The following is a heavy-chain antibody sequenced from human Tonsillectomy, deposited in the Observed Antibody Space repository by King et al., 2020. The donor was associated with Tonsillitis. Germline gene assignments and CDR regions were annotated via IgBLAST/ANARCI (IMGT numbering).Heavy chain of an antibody. CDR3: AKDPNGDYVGAYEI. CDR1: RITFSRYA. J-gene: IGHJ3*02. V-gene: IGHV3-23*04. CDR2: IGSWGDDT. D-gene: IGHD4-17*01. Sequence: EVQLVESGGGLVQPGGSLRLSCVASRITFSRYAVMWVRQAPGKGLEWVSAIGSWGDDTYYADAVKGRFTISRDNSKNTLYLHMSSLRVDDTAVYYCAKDPNGDYVGAYEIWGQGTMVSVSS.